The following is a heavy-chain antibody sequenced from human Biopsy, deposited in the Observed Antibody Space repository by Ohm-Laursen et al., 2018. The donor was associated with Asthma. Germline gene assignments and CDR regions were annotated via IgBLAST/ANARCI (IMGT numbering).Heavy chain of an antibody. CDR1: GFAVSRDH. V-gene: IGHV3-53*01. CDR2: IYSGGTS. J-gene: IGHJ4*02. D-gene: IGHD3-22*01. Sequence: GSLRLSCAASGFAVSRDHMFWVRQAPGKGLEWASVIYSGGTSHTADSVRGRFTISRDYSKNTLYLQMHSLRAEDTAAYYCARGDSSNWSHYYFDYWGQGTLVTVSS. CDR3: ARGDSSNWSHYYFDY.